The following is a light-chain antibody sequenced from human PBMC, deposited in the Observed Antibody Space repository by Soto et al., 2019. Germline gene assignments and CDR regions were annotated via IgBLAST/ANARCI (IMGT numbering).Light chain of an antibody. J-gene: IGLJ1*01. CDR1: SSNIGSNY. V-gene: IGLV1-47*01. CDR3: EAWDDSLSGYV. CDR2: RDN. Sequence: QSVLTQPPSASGTPGQRVTISCSGSSSNIGSNYVYWYHQLPGTAPKLLIYRDNRRPSGVPDRFSGSKSGTSASLAISGLRSEDEADYYCEAWDDSLSGYVFGTGTKLTVL.